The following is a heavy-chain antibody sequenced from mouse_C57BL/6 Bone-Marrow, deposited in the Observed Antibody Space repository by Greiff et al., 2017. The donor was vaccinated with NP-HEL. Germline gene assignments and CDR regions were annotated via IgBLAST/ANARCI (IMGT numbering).Heavy chain of an antibody. CDR2: INPGSGGT. J-gene: IGHJ2*01. CDR1: GYAFTNYL. Sequence: QVQLQQPGAELVRPGTSVKVSCKASGYAFTNYLIEWVKQRPGQGLEWIGVINPGSGGTNYNEKFKGKATLTADKSSSTAYMQLSSLTSEDSAVYFCARPYYGLDYWGQGTTLTVSS. CDR3: ARPYYGLDY. V-gene: IGHV1-54*01. D-gene: IGHD2-10*01.